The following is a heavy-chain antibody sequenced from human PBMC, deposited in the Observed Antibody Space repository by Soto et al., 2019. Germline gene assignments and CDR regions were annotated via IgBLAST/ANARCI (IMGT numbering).Heavy chain of an antibody. V-gene: IGHV3-33*01. J-gene: IGHJ3*02. Sequence: PGGSLRLSCAASGFTFSSYGMHWVRQAPGKGLEWVAVIWYDGSNKYYADPVKGRFTISRDNSKNTLYLQMNSLRAEDTAVYYCARDYYYDSSGPPPGSAFDIWGQGTMVTVSS. D-gene: IGHD3-22*01. CDR1: GFTFSSYG. CDR2: IWYDGSNK. CDR3: ARDYYYDSSGPPPGSAFDI.